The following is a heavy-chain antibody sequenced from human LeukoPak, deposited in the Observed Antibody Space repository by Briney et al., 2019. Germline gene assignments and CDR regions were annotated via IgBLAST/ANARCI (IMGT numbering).Heavy chain of an antibody. Sequence: SETLSLTCTVSGGSISSYYWRWIWQPPGKGLEWIAYISDIGSINYNPSLKSRVTISLDTSKNQFSLRLSSVTAADTAVYYCAGHHPRNTVDFWGQGTLVTVSS. CDR1: GGSISSYY. CDR2: ISDIGSI. J-gene: IGHJ4*02. CDR3: AGHHPRNTVDF. D-gene: IGHD2/OR15-2a*01. V-gene: IGHV4-59*08.